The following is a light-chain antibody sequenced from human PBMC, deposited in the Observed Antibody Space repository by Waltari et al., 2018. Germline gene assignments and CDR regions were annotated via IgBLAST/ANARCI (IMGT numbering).Light chain of an antibody. CDR1: SSNIGAGYD. CDR2: GNS. V-gene: IGLV1-40*01. J-gene: IGLJ3*02. CDR3: QSYDSSLSWV. Sequence: QSVLPHPPSVSGAPGPRVTISCTGSSSNIGAGYDVHWYQQLPGTAPKLLIYGNSNRPSGVPDRFSGSKSGTSASLAITGLQAEDEADYYCQSYDSSLSWVFGGGTKLTVL.